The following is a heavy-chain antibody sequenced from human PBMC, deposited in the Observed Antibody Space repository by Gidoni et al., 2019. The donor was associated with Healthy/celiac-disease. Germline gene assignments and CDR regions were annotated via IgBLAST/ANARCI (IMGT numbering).Heavy chain of an antibody. D-gene: IGHD3-9*01. J-gene: IGHJ6*02. Sequence: EVQLLESGGGLVQPGGSLRLSCAASGFTFSSYAMSWVRQAPGKGLEWVSAISGSGGSTYYADSVKGRFTSSRENSKNTLYLQMNSLRAEDTAVYYCAKAGDYDILTGYSYYGMDVWGQGTTVTVSS. V-gene: IGHV3-23*01. CDR1: GFTFSSYA. CDR3: AKAGDYDILTGYSYYGMDV. CDR2: ISGSGGST.